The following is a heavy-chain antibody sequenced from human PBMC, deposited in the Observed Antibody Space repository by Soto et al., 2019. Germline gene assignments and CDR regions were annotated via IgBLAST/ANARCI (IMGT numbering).Heavy chain of an antibody. CDR2: IYYSGST. Sequence: QVQLQESGPGLVKPSQTLSLTCTVSGGSISSGGYYWSWIRQHPGKGLEWIGYIYYSGSTYYNPSHMSQPATSVATSKNQCSLKLSSVPAADTAVYYGAREVRGVRWFVPWGQGTLVTVSS. CDR3: AREVRGVRWFVP. J-gene: IGHJ5*02. D-gene: IGHD3-10*01. V-gene: IGHV4-31*01. CDR1: GGSISSGGYY.